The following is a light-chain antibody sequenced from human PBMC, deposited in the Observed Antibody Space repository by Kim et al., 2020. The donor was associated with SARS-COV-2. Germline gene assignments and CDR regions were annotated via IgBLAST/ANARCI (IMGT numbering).Light chain of an antibody. CDR1: GIGTKS. CDR3: QVWDSDNDDRV. CDR2: RDF. V-gene: IGLV3-21*03. Sequence: APGKTARITCGGRGIGTKSVNWYQQRPGQAPIVVFYRDFDRPGGIPARFSGSNSANTATLIIRGVEAGDEADYYCQVWDSDNDDRVFGGGTQLTVL. J-gene: IGLJ3*02.